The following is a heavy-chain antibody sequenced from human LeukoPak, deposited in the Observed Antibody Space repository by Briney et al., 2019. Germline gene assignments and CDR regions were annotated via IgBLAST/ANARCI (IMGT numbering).Heavy chain of an antibody. V-gene: IGHV1-2*02. J-gene: IGHJ6*02. CDR2: INPNSGGT. Sequence: ASVKVSFKASGYTFTGYYMHWVRQAPGQGLEWMGWINPNSGGTNYAQKFQGRVTMTRDTSISTAYMELSRLRSDDTAVYYCASQYYYDSSGYYFVGSVTPKSYYYGMDVWGQGTTVTVSS. CDR1: GYTFTGYY. CDR3: ASQYYYDSSGYYFVGSVTPKSYYYGMDV. D-gene: IGHD3-22*01.